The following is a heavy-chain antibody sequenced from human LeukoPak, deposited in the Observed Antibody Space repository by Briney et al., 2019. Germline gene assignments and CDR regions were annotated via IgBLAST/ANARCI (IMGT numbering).Heavy chain of an antibody. J-gene: IGHJ4*02. D-gene: IGHD6-19*01. CDR1: GFTFSDYY. CDR2: ISFSVNTK. V-gene: IGHV3-11*04. CDR3: ARGAYSSGWAYFDH. Sequence: GGSLRLSCAALGFTFSDYYMSWIRQAPGKGLEWVSYISFSVNTKYYGDSVKGRFTISRDNAKNSLYLHMDSLRAEDTAVYYCARGAYSSGWAYFDHWGQGTLVTVSS.